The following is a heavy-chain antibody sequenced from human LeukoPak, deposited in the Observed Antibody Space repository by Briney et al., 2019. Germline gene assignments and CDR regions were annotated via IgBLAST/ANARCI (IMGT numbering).Heavy chain of an antibody. CDR3: ATTRMVVVGIPGQRTRDYYYYMDV. V-gene: IGHV4-39*01. J-gene: IGHJ6*03. CDR2: MYYTGST. Sequence: PAETLSLTCTVSGGSISNNNYYWGWLRQHPGRGLEWNGNMYYTGSTYYNPSLKSRVTISVDTSKHQFSLKFSSMTAADTAVYYCATTRMVVVGIPGQRTRDYYYYMDVWEQGTPVTVSS. D-gene: IGHD3-22*01. CDR1: GGSISNNNYY.